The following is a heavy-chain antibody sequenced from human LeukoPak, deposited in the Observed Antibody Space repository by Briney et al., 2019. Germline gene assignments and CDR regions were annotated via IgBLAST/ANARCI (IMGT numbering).Heavy chain of an antibody. D-gene: IGHD3-10*01. J-gene: IGHJ4*02. CDR2: IYSRGST. CDR3: ARAKPKNMVRGLIMRRESRYYFDY. Sequence: SETLTLTCTVSGGSLSSYYWSWIRQPAGKGLEWIGRIYSRGSTNYNPSLKSRVTMSVDTSKNQFSLKLSSVTAADTAVYYCARAKPKNMVRGLIMRRESRYYFDYWGRGTLVTVSS. V-gene: IGHV4-4*07. CDR1: GGSLSSYY.